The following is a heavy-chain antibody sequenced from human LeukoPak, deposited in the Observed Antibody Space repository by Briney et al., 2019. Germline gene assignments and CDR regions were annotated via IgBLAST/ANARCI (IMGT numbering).Heavy chain of an antibody. CDR3: AREAPGVYCSGGSCYSGSEYFQH. CDR2: IIPIFGTA. CDR1: GGTFSSYA. D-gene: IGHD2-15*01. Sequence: GASVKVSCKASGGTFSSYAISWVRQAPGQGLEWMGGIIPIFGTANYAQKFQGRVTITADESTSTAYMELSSLRSDDTAVYYCAREAPGVYCSGGSCYSGSEYFQHWGQGTLVTVSS. V-gene: IGHV1-69*13. J-gene: IGHJ1*01.